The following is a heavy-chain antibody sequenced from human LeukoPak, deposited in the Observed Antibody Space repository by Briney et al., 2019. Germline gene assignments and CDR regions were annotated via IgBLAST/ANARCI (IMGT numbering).Heavy chain of an antibody. CDR1: SGSINSYY. V-gene: IGHV4-4*07. J-gene: IGHJ4*02. D-gene: IGHD3-16*02. CDR2: IYTTGNT. Sequence: ASETLSLTCTVSSGSINSYYWGWVRQPAGRGLEWIGRIYTTGNTNYNPSLKSRLTMSVDTSKRQFSLNLGSVTAADTAIYYCARQGYTASHYFLDYWSQGTLVTVSS. CDR3: ARQGYTASHYFLDY.